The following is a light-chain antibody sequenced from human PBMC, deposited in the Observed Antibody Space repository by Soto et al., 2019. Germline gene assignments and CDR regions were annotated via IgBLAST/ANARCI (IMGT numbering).Light chain of an antibody. CDR2: RNS. CDR3: MQAKDLPHT. J-gene: IGKJ2*01. V-gene: IGKV2-24*01. CDR1: QSLVGSDGVTY. Sequence: IVMTQTPLSSRVSLGQPASISCRSSQSLVGSDGVTYLTWLQQRPGQPPRLLIYRNSARFLGAPDRLRGCGAGTDFTLEISRVEPEDVGIYYSMQAKDLPHTFGQGTKLEIE.